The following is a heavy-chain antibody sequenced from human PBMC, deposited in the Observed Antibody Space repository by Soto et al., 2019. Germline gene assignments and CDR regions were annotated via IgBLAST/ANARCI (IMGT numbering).Heavy chain of an antibody. CDR3: ARTLDVVYTNAYDN. V-gene: IGHV4-31*01. CDR2: IHYPGST. Sequence: QVQLQESGPGLVKPSLTLCLTCSVSGVSFKSGGYYWTWIRQRPGKGLEWIAYIHYPGSTNYNPSPTCLQTVSLDTSNNRYCQNLMSVTAADTAVYFYARTLDVVYTNAYDNGGQGTMVT. J-gene: IGHJ4*02. CDR1: GVSFKSGGYY. D-gene: IGHD1-1*01.